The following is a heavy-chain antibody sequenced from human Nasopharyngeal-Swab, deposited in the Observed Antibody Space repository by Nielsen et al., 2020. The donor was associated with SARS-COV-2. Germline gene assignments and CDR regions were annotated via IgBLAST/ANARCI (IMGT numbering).Heavy chain of an antibody. D-gene: IGHD5-12*01. V-gene: IGHV3-23*01. CDR2: ISGDSDST. CDR3: AKDRDSGDDSDDYYHYYGMDV. J-gene: IGHJ6*02. Sequence: GESLKISCAASGFTFSNFAMSWVRQAPGTGLEWVSVISGDSDSTYYTASVRGRFTISRDNSKNTMNLQMNSLRVEDTAMYYCAKDRDSGDDSDDYYHYYGMDVWGQGTTVTVSS. CDR1: GFTFSNFA.